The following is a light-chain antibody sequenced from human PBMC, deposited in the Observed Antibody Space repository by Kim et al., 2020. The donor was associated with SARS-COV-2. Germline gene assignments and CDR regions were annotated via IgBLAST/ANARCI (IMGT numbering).Light chain of an antibody. CDR2: QDT. CDR3: QVWDSTTTV. J-gene: IGLJ2*01. CDR1: RLGHKY. Sequence: SYELTQPPSVSVSPGQTASITCSGDRLGHKYVCWYRHKPGQSPEVGIYQDTQRPSGIPERFSGSNSGNTATLTISGTQDVDEADYYCQVWDSTTTVFGGGTQLTVL. V-gene: IGLV3-1*01.